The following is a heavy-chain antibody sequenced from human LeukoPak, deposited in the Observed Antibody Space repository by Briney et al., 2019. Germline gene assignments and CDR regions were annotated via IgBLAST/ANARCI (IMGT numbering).Heavy chain of an antibody. V-gene: IGHV3-23*01. Sequence: GGSMRLSCAASGFTFGTYTMSWVRQVPGQGLEWVAGISADGARTYYAGSVQGRFTISRDNANNMLNLQLSALRADDAAVYYCAKDRGGLPHPIWFDSWGQGTMVAVSS. CDR3: AKDRGGLPHPIWFDS. CDR2: ISADGART. J-gene: IGHJ5*01. CDR1: GFTFGTYT. D-gene: IGHD2-21*01.